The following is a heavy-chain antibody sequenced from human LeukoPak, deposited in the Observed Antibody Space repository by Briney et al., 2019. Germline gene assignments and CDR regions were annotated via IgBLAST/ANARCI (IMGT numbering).Heavy chain of an antibody. CDR1: GFTFSSYS. J-gene: IGHJ6*02. D-gene: IGHD3-3*01. Sequence: GGSLRLSCAASGFTFSSYSMNWVRQAPGKGLEWVSSISSGSSYIYYADSVKGRFTISRDNAKNSLYLQMNSLRAEDTAVYYCARSYYDFWSGGMDVWGQGTTVTVSS. CDR2: ISSGSSYI. V-gene: IGHV3-21*01. CDR3: ARSYYDFWSGGMDV.